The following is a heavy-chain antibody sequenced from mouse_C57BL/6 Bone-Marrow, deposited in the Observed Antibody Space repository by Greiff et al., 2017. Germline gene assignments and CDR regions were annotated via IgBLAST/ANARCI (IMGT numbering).Heavy chain of an antibody. J-gene: IGHJ2*01. D-gene: IGHD1-1*01. CDR2: IYPRSGNT. V-gene: IGHV1-81*01. CDR1: GYTFTSYG. CDR3: ARERVYGSSPYYFDY. Sequence: QVQLKESGAELARPGASVKLSCKASGYTFTSYGISWVKQRTGQGLEWIGEIYPRSGNTYYNEKFKGKATLTADKSSSTAYMELRSLTSEDSAVYFCARERVYGSSPYYFDYWGQGTTLTVSS.